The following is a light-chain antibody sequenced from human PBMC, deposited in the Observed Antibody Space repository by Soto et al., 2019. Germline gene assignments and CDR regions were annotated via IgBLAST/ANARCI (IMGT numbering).Light chain of an antibody. V-gene: IGKV3-20*01. J-gene: IGKJ1*01. CDR1: QSVSSDY. CDR3: HQYGSSPQT. Sequence: EIVLRQSPDTLSLSPGERATLSCRASQSVSSDYLVWYQQTPGQAPRLLIYGASSRATGIPDRFTGSGSGTDFTLTISRLEPEDFAVFYCHQYGSSPQTFGQGTKVDIK. CDR2: GAS.